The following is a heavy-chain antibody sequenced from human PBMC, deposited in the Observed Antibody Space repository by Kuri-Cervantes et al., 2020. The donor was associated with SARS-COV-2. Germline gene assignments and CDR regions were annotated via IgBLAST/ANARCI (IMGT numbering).Heavy chain of an antibody. J-gene: IGHJ3*02. CDR2: ISYDGSNK. Sequence: GESLKISCAASGFTFSSYAMHWVRQAPGKGLEWVAVISYDGSNKYYADSVKGQFTISRDNSKNTLYLQMNSLRAEDTAEYYCARDFFTMGRRGVDIWGQGTMVTVSS. D-gene: IGHD3-10*01. CDR3: ARDFFTMGRRGVDI. V-gene: IGHV3-30-3*01. CDR1: GFTFSSYA.